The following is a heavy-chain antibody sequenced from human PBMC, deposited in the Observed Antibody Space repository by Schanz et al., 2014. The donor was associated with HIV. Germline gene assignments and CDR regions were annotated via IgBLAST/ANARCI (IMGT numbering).Heavy chain of an antibody. CDR1: GFTFRDYP. CDR3: AKPEYDSRGNSQSHFDS. CDR2: ISESGGRS. D-gene: IGHD3-22*01. V-gene: IGHV3-23*04. J-gene: IGHJ4*02. Sequence: EVQLVESGGGLVKPGRSLRLSCTTSGFTFRDYPVSWLRQAPGKGLEWVSSISESGGRSYYADSVNGRFTISRDNSKNTLYLQMTTLRTEDTAVYYCAKPEYDSRGNSQSHFDSWGQGTLVTVSS.